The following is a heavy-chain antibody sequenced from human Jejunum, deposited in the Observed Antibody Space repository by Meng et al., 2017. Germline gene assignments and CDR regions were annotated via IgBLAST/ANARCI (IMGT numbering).Heavy chain of an antibody. CDR1: GFRFSDDH. J-gene: IGHJ5*01. Sequence: QVQLVEFGGDLAKPGGSLRLACVASGFRFSDDHMAWIRQAPGKGLEWISYISVGGSIIYYADSVKGRFTISRDDAKNSVYLQMNSLRAEDTAVYYCARDGAHRRFDSWGRGTLVTVSS. D-gene: IGHD3-16*01. CDR3: ARDGAHRRFDS. V-gene: IGHV3-11*01. CDR2: ISVGGSII.